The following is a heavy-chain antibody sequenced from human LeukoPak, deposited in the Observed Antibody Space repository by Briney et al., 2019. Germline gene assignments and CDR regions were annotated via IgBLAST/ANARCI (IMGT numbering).Heavy chain of an antibody. V-gene: IGHV4-39*07. CDR1: GGSISSSSYY. CDR2: IYYSGST. D-gene: IGHD3-22*01. J-gene: IGHJ3*02. Sequence: KPSETLSLTCSVSGGSISSSSYYWGWIRQPPGKGLEWIGNIYYSGSTYYNPSLKSRVTISVDTSKNQFSLKLNSVTAADMAVYYCACLTTADAFDIWGQGTMVTVSS. CDR3: ACLTTADAFDI.